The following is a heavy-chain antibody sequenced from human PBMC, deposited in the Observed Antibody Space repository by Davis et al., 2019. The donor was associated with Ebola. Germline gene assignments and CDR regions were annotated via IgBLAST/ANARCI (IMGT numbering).Heavy chain of an antibody. CDR3: ARNLYNDEGFDN. Sequence: GGSLRLSCAASGFSFDDFDMSWVRQAPGKGLEWVSTINWISGSVGYADSVEGRFTISRDNAQNILYLHMNSLRGEDTALYYCARNLYNDEGFDNWGQGTQVTVSS. CDR2: INWISGSV. CDR1: GFSFDDFD. J-gene: IGHJ4*02. D-gene: IGHD1-1*01. V-gene: IGHV3-20*04.